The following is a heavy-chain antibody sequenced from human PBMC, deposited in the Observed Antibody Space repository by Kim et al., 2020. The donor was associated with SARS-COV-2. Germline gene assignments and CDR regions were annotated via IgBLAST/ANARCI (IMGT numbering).Heavy chain of an antibody. CDR3: ARLGGTLLWFGELSRFDY. D-gene: IGHD3-10*01. CDR2: IYYSGST. J-gene: IGHJ4*02. CDR1: GGSISSSSYY. Sequence: SETLSLTCTVSGGSISSSSYYWGWIRQPPGKGLEWIGSIYYSGSTYYNPSLKSRVTISVDTSKNQFSLKLSSVTAADTAVYYCARLGGTLLWFGELSRFDYWGPGTLVTVSS. V-gene: IGHV4-39*01.